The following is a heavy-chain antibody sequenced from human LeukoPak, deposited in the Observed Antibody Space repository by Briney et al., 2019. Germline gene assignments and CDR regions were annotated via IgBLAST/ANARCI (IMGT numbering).Heavy chain of an antibody. CDR1: GGTFSSYA. CDR2: IIPILGIA. V-gene: IGHV1-69*04. Sequence: SVKVSCKASGGTFSSYAISWVRQAPGQGLEWMGRIIPILGIANYAQKFQGRVTITADKSTSTAYMELSSLRSEDTAVYYCARDPIVGADKILMGGGVDYWGQGTLVTVSS. D-gene: IGHD1-26*01. J-gene: IGHJ4*02. CDR3: ARDPIVGADKILMGGGVDY.